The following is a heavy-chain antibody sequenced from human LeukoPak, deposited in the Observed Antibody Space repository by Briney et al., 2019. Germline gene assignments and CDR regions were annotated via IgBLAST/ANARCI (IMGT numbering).Heavy chain of an antibody. J-gene: IGHJ6*03. CDR3: ARQNGGTWNYYYYMDV. V-gene: IGHV4-39*01. CDR2: INHSGST. Sequence: PSETLSLTCTVSGGSISSSSYYWGWIRQPPGKGLEWIGEINHSGSTNYNPSLKSRVTISVDTSKNQFSLKLSSVTAADTAVYYCARQNGGTWNYYYYMDVWGKGTTVTVSS. D-gene: IGHD1-1*01. CDR1: GGSISSSSYY.